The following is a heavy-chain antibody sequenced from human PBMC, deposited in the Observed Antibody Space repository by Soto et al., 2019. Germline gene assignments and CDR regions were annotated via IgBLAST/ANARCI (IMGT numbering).Heavy chain of an antibody. V-gene: IGHV3-30*18. J-gene: IGHJ5*02. CDR1: GFTFSSYG. CDR2: ISYDGSNK. D-gene: IGHD3-9*01. CDR3: AKVWNSMGSRRELRYFDWLFTFDP. Sequence: GGSLRLSCAASGFTFSSYGMHWVRQAPGKGLEWVAVISYDGSNKYYADSVKGRFTISRDNSKNTLYLQMNSLRAEDTAVYYCAKVWNSMGSRRELRYFDWLFTFDPWGQGTLVTVSS.